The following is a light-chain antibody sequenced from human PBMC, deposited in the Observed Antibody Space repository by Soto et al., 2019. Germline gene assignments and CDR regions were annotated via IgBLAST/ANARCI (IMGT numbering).Light chain of an antibody. V-gene: IGLV2-14*03. J-gene: IGLJ1*01. CDR1: SSDVGAYIY. CDR2: DVS. Sequence: QSALTQPASVSGSPGQSIAISCTGTSSDVGAYIYVSWYQHHPGKAPKLILYDVSARPSGVSDRFSGSKSGNTASLTISGLQPEDEADYYCSSYTSSSTGVFGTGNKVTVL. CDR3: SSYTSSSTGV.